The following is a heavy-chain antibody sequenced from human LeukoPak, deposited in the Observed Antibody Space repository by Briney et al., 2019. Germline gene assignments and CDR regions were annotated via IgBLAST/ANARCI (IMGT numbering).Heavy chain of an antibody. Sequence: SSETLSLTCTVSGGSISSYYWSWIRQPPGKGLEWIGYIYYSGSTNYNPSLKSRVTISVDTSKNQFSLKLSSVTAADTAVYYCARDGQLRTYWGQGTLVTVSS. CDR2: IYYSGST. CDR3: ARDGQLRTY. V-gene: IGHV4-59*01. J-gene: IGHJ4*02. CDR1: GGSISSYY. D-gene: IGHD1-7*01.